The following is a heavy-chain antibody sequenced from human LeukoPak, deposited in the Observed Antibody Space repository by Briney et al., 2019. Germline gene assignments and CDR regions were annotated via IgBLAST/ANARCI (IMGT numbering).Heavy chain of an antibody. CDR3: ARGLTVLRFLEWLVFGY. CDR1: GDTFTDYY. V-gene: IGHV1-2*02. Sequence: ASVKVSCKASGDTFTDYYMHWLRQAPGQGLEWMGWISLSSGGTYYTQKFQDRVTMTKDTSLSTAYMELSRLRSDDTAVYYCARGLTVLRFLEWLVFGYWGQGTLVTVSS. D-gene: IGHD3-3*01. J-gene: IGHJ4*02. CDR2: ISLSSGGT.